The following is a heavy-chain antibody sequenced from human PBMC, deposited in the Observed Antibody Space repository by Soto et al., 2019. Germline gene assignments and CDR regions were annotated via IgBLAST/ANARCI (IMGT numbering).Heavy chain of an antibody. CDR3: ARVWGGYDSPYSSGWHPFDY. J-gene: IGHJ4*02. D-gene: IGHD6-19*01. CDR2: IKQDGSEK. V-gene: IGHV3-7*03. Sequence: EVQLVESGGGLVQPGGSLRLSCAASGFTFSSYWMSWVRQAPGKGLEWVANIKQDGSEKYYVDSVKGRFTISRDNAKNSLYLRMNSLRAEDTAVYYCARVWGGYDSPYSSGWHPFDYWGQGTLVTVSS. CDR1: GFTFSSYW.